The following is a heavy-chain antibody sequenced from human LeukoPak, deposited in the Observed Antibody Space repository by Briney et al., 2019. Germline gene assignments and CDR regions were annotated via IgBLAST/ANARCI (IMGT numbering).Heavy chain of an antibody. V-gene: IGHV4-34*01. D-gene: IGHD1-14*01. CDR3: ARHNAPRRVGFDF. CDR1: GGSFSGYY. J-gene: IGHJ4*02. Sequence: SETLSLACAVYGGSFSGYYWSWIRQPTGKGLEWIGEINHSGSTNYNPSLKSRVTISVDTSKNQFSLKFNSVTAADTALYWCARHNAPRRVGFDFWGQGILVTVSS. CDR2: INHSGST.